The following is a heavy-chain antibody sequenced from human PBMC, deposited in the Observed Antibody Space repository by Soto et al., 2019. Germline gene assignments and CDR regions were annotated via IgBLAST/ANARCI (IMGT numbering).Heavy chain of an antibody. D-gene: IGHD2-2*01. V-gene: IGHV3-23*01. CDR1: GFTFSSYA. J-gene: IGHJ6*03. CDR2: ISGSGGST. Sequence: GGSLRLSCAASGFTFSSYAMSWVRQAPGKGLEWVSAISGSGGSTYYADSVKGRFTISRDNSKNTLYLQMNSLRAEDTAVYYCAKDGGDIVVVPAATDPYYYYYYMDVWGKGTTVTVSS. CDR3: AKDGGDIVVVPAATDPYYYYYYMDV.